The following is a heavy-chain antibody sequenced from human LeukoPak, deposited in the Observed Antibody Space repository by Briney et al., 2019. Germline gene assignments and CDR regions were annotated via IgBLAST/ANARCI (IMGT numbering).Heavy chain of an antibody. J-gene: IGHJ1*01. D-gene: IGHD4-17*01. CDR1: GCSFSNYG. CDR3: ARNRPAGYDYDYGFELQH. CDR2: ISRSGDST. Sequence: GGSLRLSCAASGCSFSNYGMNWVRQAPGKGLEWVSSISRSGDSTYYAASVKGRFTISKDNSENTLFLQMNSLRADDTAVYFCARNRPAGYDYDYGFELQHWGKGTLVTVSS. V-gene: IGHV3-23*01.